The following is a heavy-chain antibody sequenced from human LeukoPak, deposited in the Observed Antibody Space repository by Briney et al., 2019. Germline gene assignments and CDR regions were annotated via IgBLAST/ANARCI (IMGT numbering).Heavy chain of an antibody. CDR3: ARASKAHGPVRGKTYYYYYMDV. CDR1: GGSISSHY. CDR2: IYYSGST. Sequence: PETLSLTCTVSGGSISSHYWSWIRQPPGKGLEWIGYIYYSGSTNYNPTLKSRVTISIDTSKNQFSLKLSSVTAADTAVYYCARASKAHGPVRGKTYYYYYMDVWGKGTTVTVSS. J-gene: IGHJ6*03. V-gene: IGHV4-59*11. D-gene: IGHD2-8*01.